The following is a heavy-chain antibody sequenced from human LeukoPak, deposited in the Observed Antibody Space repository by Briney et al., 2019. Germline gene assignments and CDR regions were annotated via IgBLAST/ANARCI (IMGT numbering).Heavy chain of an antibody. J-gene: IGHJ4*02. CDR2: ISAYESNT. CDR3: ARVGLPDYYGSGSLYYFDY. V-gene: IGHV1-18*01. D-gene: IGHD3-10*01. CDR1: GFTFTSYA. Sequence: GASVKLSCKASGFTFTSYAISWVRQAPGQGLEWVGWISAYESNTNYAHTLQGRVTMTTDTSTSTAYMELTRLRSDYTAVYYCARVGLPDYYGSGSLYYFDYWGQGTLVTVSS.